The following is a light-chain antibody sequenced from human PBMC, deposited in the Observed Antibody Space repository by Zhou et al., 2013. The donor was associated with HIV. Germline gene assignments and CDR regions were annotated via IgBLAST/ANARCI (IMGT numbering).Light chain of an antibody. Sequence: EIVLSQSPGTLSLSPGESTTLSCRASQSIANNYLAWYQQKPGQAPRLLIYGTSTRATGIPDRFSGSGSGTDFTLTITRLEPEDFGVYYCHQYGTSPPVTFGGGTKVEI. CDR3: HQYGTSPPVT. V-gene: IGKV3-20*01. J-gene: IGKJ4*01. CDR2: GTS. CDR1: QSIANNY.